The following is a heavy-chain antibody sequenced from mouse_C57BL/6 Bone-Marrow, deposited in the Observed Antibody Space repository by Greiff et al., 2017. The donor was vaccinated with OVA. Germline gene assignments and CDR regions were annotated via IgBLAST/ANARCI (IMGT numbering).Heavy chain of an antibody. Sequence: VQLKESGPELVKPGASVKIPCKASGYTFTDYNMDWVKQSHGKSLEWIGDINPNNGGTIYNQKFKGKATLTVDKSSSTAYMELRSLTSEDTAVYYCAKGNYYGSSYWYFDVWGTGTTVTVSS. CDR3: AKGNYYGSSYWYFDV. V-gene: IGHV1-18*01. CDR2: INPNNGGT. J-gene: IGHJ1*03. CDR1: GYTFTDYN. D-gene: IGHD1-1*01.